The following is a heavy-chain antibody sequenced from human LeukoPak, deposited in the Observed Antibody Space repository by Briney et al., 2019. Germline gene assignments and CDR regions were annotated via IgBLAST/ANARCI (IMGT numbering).Heavy chain of an antibody. CDR2: IYPGDSDT. V-gene: IGHV5-51*01. Sequence: GESLKISCKGSGYGFTSYWIGWVRQMPGKGLEWMGVIYPGDSDTRYSPSFQGQVTISADKSISTAYLQWSSLKASDTAMYYCARLSRDYDSSGSSVYFQHWGQGTLVTVSS. J-gene: IGHJ1*01. D-gene: IGHD3-22*01. CDR3: ARLSRDYDSSGSSVYFQH. CDR1: GYGFTSYW.